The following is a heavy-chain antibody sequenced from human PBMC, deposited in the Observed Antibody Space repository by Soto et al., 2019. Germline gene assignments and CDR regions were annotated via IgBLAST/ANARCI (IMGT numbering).Heavy chain of an antibody. D-gene: IGHD1-1*01. Sequence: QVQLQESGPRLVKPSQDLSLTCTVSGGSINSGAYHWSWVRQHPGKGLEWIGAISYRGTTYSNPSPKSRMTMSVDPSKTQLSLKLSSVTAADTAVYYCARMSATGTRWVDPWGPGTLVTVSS. CDR3: ARMSATGTRWVDP. CDR1: GGSINSGAYH. V-gene: IGHV4-31*03. CDR2: ISYRGTT. J-gene: IGHJ5*02.